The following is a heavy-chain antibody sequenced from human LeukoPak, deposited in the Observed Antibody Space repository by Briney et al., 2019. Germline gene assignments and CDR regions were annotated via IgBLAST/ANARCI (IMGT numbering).Heavy chain of an antibody. CDR1: GDSVSSNSAA. CDR2: TYYRSRWYN. D-gene: IGHD2-2*01. Sequence: SQTLSLTCAISGDSVSSNSAAWNWIRQSPSRGLEWLGRTYYRSRWYNDYVVSVRSRITINPDTAKNQFSLHLNSVTPEDTAVYYCARELYCSSTSCYFYGSSWTYGMDVWGQGTTVTVSS. J-gene: IGHJ6*02. CDR3: ARELYCSSTSCYFYGSSWTYGMDV. V-gene: IGHV6-1*01.